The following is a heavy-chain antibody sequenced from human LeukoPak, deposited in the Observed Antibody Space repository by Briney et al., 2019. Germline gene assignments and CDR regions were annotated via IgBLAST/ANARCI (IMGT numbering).Heavy chain of an antibody. CDR3: ARGLPAGY. CDR1: GFTFSSYG. J-gene: IGHJ4*02. Sequence: GRSLRLSCAASGFTFSSYGMNWVRQAPGKGLEWVSSISSSSSYIYYADSVKGRFTISRDNAKNSPYLQMNSLRAEDTAVYYCARGLPAGYWGQGTLVTVSS. CDR2: ISSSSSYI. D-gene: IGHD6-25*01. V-gene: IGHV3-21*01.